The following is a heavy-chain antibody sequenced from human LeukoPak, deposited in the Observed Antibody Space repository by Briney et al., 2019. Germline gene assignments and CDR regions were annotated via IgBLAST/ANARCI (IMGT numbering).Heavy chain of an antibody. J-gene: IGHJ4*02. CDR2: VSHSGNA. CDR3: ARLAIGLPFDY. Sequence: TSETLSLTCTVSSGSISSSPYYWGWVRQPPGQGLEYIGGVSHSGNAYYNPSLRSRVTISADTPKNQFSLRLSSVTAADTAVYYCARLAIGLPFDYWGQGSLVTVSS. CDR1: SGSISSSPYY. D-gene: IGHD5/OR15-5a*01. V-gene: IGHV4-39*01.